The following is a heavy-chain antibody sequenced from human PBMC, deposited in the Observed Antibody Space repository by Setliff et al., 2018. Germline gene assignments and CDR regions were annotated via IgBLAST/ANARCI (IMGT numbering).Heavy chain of an antibody. D-gene: IGHD1-26*01. V-gene: IGHV4-4*07. J-gene: IGHJ3*02. CDR2: IYTSGST. CDR1: GGSISNYY. CDR3: ARKGISALSGAFDM. Sequence: SETLSLTCTVSGGSISNYYWSWIRQPAGKGLKWIGRIYTSGSTNYNPSLKSRVTMSVDTSKNQFSLKLSSVTAADTAVYYCARKGISALSGAFDMWGQGTMVTV.